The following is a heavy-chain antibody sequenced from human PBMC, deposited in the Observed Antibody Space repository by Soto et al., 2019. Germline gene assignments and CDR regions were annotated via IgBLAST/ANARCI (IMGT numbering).Heavy chain of an antibody. CDR1: GGTFSSDA. V-gene: IGHV1-69*01. CDR2: IIPSFATA. Sequence: QVQLVQSGAEVKKPGSSVKVSCKASGGTFSSDALSWVRQAPGQGLAWMGGIIPSFATANYAQKFQGRVTITADASTGTGYMEVSRLRSDDTAVYYCARNHGSLVPAATLGYFYFVLDVWCQGTPVIVSS. J-gene: IGHJ6*02. CDR3: ARNHGSLVPAATLGYFYFVLDV. D-gene: IGHD2-2*01.